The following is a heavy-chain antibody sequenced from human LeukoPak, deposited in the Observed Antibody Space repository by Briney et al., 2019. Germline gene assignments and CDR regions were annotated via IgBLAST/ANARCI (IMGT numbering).Heavy chain of an antibody. CDR3: AKDGNGEIFDY. CDR1: GGAITNYY. V-gene: IGHV4-59*03. CDR2: IYYTGST. Sequence: PSEPLSLTCGVSGGAITNYYWNWIRQAPGKGLEWLGYIYYTGSTTYNPSVKSRITISLDTSKKQTSFKLRSVTAEDTAVYYCAKDGNGEIFDYWGRGTLVTVSS. J-gene: IGHJ4*02. D-gene: IGHD3-10*01.